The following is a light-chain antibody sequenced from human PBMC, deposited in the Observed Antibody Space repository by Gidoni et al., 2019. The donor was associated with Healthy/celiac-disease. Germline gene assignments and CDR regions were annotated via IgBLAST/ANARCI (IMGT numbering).Light chain of an antibody. CDR3: QQYNNFVAT. J-gene: IGKJ1*01. CDR2: VAS. CDR1: QSISSN. V-gene: IGKV3-15*01. Sequence: EIVMTQSPATLSVSPGERATLSCRDSQSISSNLAWYQQKPGQAPRLLIYVASTRATGIPARFSGSGSGTEFTLTISSLQSEDFAFYYCQQYNNFVATFXQXTKVEIK.